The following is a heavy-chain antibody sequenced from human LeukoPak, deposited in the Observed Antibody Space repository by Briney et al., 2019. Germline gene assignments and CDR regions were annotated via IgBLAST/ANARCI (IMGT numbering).Heavy chain of an antibody. Sequence: GGSLRLSCAASGCAFSDYEMNWVRQAPGKGLEWVSYISSRAATTYYADSVQGRFTISRDDTKTSLFLQMDSLRAEDTAIYYCARDMVRGRWDYWGRGTLVTVSP. V-gene: IGHV3-48*03. CDR3: ARDMVRGRWDY. CDR1: GCAFSDYE. D-gene: IGHD3-10*01. CDR2: ISSRAATT. J-gene: IGHJ4*02.